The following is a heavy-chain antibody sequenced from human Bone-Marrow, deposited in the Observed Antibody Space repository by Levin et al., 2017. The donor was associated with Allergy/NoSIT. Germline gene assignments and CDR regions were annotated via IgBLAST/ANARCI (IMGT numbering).Heavy chain of an antibody. J-gene: IGHJ5*02. Sequence: GESLKISCAASGFTFSNHYMDWVRQAPGKGLEWVGRIRNKDNSYITEYAASVKGRFTISRDDSKNSLYLQMDSLKTEDTAIYYCARHYAFSSGGRWHGNWLDPWGQGALVTVSS. CDR2: IRNKDNSYIT. D-gene: IGHD2-15*01. V-gene: IGHV3-72*01. CDR1: GFTFSNHY. CDR3: ARHYAFSSGGRWHGNWLDP.